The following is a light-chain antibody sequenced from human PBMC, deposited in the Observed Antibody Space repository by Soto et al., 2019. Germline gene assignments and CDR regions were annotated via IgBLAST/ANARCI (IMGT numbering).Light chain of an antibody. V-gene: IGKV1-5*01. Sequence: DIQMTQSPSTLSASVGDRVTITCRTSQSISDWLAWYQQKPGKAPQLLIYDASSLESGVPSRFSGSGSGTEFTLTISSLQPDDFATYYCQQYNTSPYTFGQGTKLEIK. CDR1: QSISDW. CDR3: QQYNTSPYT. CDR2: DAS. J-gene: IGKJ2*01.